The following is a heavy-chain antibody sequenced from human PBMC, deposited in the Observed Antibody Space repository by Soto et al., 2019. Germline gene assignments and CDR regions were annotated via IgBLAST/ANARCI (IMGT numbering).Heavy chain of an antibody. V-gene: IGHV2-5*02. D-gene: IGHD4-17*01. CDR1: GFSLSTSGVG. J-gene: IGHJ3*02. Sequence: QITLKESGPTLVKPTQTLTLTCTFSGFSLSTSGVGVGWIRQPPGKALEWLALIYWDDDKRYSPSLKSRLTITKDTSKNQVVLTMTNMDPDDTATYYCAHSSTTVTGDAFEIWGQGTMVTVSS. CDR2: IYWDDDK. CDR3: AHSSTTVTGDAFEI.